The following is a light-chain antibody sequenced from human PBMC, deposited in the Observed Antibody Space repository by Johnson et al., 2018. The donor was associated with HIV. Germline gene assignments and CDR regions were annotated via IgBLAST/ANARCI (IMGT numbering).Light chain of an antibody. CDR2: ENN. CDR3: GTWDSGLSAHYV. Sequence: QSVMTQPPSVSAAPGQKVTISCSGSSSNIGNNYVSWYQQLPGTAPKLLIYENNKRPSGIPDRFSGSKSGTSATLGITGLQTGDEADYYCGTWDSGLSAHYVFGTGPRVTVL. CDR1: SSNIGNNY. J-gene: IGLJ1*01. V-gene: IGLV1-51*02.